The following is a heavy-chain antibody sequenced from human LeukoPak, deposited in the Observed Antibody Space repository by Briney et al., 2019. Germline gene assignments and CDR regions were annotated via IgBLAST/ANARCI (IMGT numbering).Heavy chain of an antibody. CDR2: ISSSSNTI. CDR1: GFTFTSYS. J-gene: IGHJ4*02. Sequence: PGGSLRLSCAASGFTFTSYSMNWVRQAPGKGLEWVSYISSSSNTIYYADSVKGRFTISRDNAKNSLYLQMNSLRDEDTAVYYCATTTGYYYYFDYWGRGTLVTVSS. CDR3: ATTTGYYYYFDY. D-gene: IGHD3-9*01. V-gene: IGHV3-48*02.